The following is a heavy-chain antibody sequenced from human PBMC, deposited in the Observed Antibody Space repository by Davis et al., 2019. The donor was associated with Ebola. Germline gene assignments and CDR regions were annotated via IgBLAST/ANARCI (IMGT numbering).Heavy chain of an antibody. D-gene: IGHD3-3*01. V-gene: IGHV3-48*03. J-gene: IGHJ6*02. CDR1: GFTFSSFE. CDR3: ARERDYDFWSGYYGGYYYYGMDV. CDR2: ISSSGSAI. Sequence: GESLKISCAASGFTFSSFEMNWVRQAPGKGLEWVSYISSSGSAIYYADSVKGRFTISRDNAKNSLYLQMNSLRAEDTAVYYCARERDYDFWSGYYGGYYYYGMDVWGQGTTVTVSS.